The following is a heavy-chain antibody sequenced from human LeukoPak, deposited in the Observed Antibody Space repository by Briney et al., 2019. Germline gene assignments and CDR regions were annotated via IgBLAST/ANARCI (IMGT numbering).Heavy chain of an antibody. CDR1: GGSFSGYY. CDR3: ARGTPMVRGVIGWFDP. Sequence: SETLSLTCAVYGGSFSGYYWSWIRQPPGKGLEWIGEINHSGSTNYNPSLKSRVTISVDTSKNQFSLKLSSVTAADTAVYYCARGTPMVRGVIGWFDPWGQGTLVTVSS. J-gene: IGHJ5*02. CDR2: INHSGST. V-gene: IGHV4-34*01. D-gene: IGHD3-10*01.